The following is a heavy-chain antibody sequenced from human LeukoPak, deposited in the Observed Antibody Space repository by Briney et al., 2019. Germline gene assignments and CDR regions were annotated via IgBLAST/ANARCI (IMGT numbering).Heavy chain of an antibody. CDR3: ASSYCSGGNCYPQQTVYYFDF. CDR1: GFTFSSYG. D-gene: IGHD2-15*01. V-gene: IGHV3-30*02. Sequence: GGSLRLSCAASGFTFSSYGMHWVRQAPGKGLEWVAFIRYDGSNKYYADSVKGRFTISRDNSKNTLYLQMNSLRAEDTAVYYCASSYCSGGNCYPQQTVYYFDFWGQGTLVTVSS. CDR2: IRYDGSNK. J-gene: IGHJ4*02.